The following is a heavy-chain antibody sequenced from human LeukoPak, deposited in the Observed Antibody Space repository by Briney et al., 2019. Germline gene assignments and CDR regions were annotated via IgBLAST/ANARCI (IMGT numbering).Heavy chain of an antibody. D-gene: IGHD6-6*01. CDR1: GGTFSSYA. Sequence: GASVKVSCKASGGTFSSYAISWVRQAPGQGLEWMGGIIPIFGTANYAQKFQGRVTITADKSTSTAYMELSSLRSEDTAVYYCARGPPLYSSSYGYFRHWGQGTLVTVSS. J-gene: IGHJ1*01. CDR2: IIPIFGTA. CDR3: ARGPPLYSSSYGYFRH. V-gene: IGHV1-69*06.